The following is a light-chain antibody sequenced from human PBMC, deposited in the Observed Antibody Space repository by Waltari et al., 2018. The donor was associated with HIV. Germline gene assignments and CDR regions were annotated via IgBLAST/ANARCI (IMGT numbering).Light chain of an antibody. Sequence: HSVLTQPPSVSAAPGQRFNTSCSGGSSNLGNNFVSWYQQSSGLAPRLLIYDNNKRPVGIPGRFSASKSGTSASLGIIGLQAEDEGDYYCGTWDGRLSVGVFGSGTHVIVL. CDR2: DNN. J-gene: IGLJ1*01. CDR1: SSNLGNNF. V-gene: IGLV1-51*01. CDR3: GTWDGRLSVGV.